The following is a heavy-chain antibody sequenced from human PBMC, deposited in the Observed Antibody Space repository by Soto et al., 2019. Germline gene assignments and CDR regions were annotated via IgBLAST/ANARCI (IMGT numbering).Heavy chain of an antibody. CDR2: ISSSDGST. CDR1: EFTFSTYA. V-gene: IGHV3-23*01. D-gene: IGHD6-13*01. Sequence: GGSLRLSCAASEFTFSTYAMIWVRQAPGKGLEWVSAISSSDGSTYYADSVKGRFTISRDRSKNTVYLQMNSLGAEDTAIYYCAKSHAAGPNVAIDHWGQGTLVTVSS. J-gene: IGHJ4*02. CDR3: AKSHAAGPNVAIDH.